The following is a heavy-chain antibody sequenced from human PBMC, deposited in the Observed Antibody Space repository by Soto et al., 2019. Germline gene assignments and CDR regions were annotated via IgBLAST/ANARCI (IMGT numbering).Heavy chain of an antibody. D-gene: IGHD3-3*01. CDR3: ARDISIFGVVIPYYYYYGMDV. Sequence: ASVKVSCKASGYTFTSYYMHWVRQAPGQGLEWMGIINPSGGSTSYAQKFQGRVTMTRDTSTSTVYMELSSLRSEDTAVYYCARDISIFGVVIPYYYYYGMDVWGQGTTVTSP. CDR2: INPSGGST. V-gene: IGHV1-46*01. J-gene: IGHJ6*02. CDR1: GYTFTSYY.